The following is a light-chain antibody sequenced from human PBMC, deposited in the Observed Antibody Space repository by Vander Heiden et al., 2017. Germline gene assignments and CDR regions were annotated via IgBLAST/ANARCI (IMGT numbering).Light chain of an antibody. Sequence: SALTHPPSASGPLGQPVSLSCPGTSSDVGGYNYGSWYQQHPGKAPELMIYEVSKRPSGVPDRFSGSKSGNTASLTVSGLQAEDEANYYCSSEAGNNNLVFGGGTKLTVL. CDR1: SSDVGGYNY. CDR3: SSEAGNNNLV. CDR2: EVS. J-gene: IGLJ2*01. V-gene: IGLV2-8*01.